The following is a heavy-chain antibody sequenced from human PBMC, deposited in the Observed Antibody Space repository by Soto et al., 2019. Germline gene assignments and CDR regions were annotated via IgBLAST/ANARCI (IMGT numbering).Heavy chain of an antibody. V-gene: IGHV3-9*01. D-gene: IGHD2-21*01. Sequence: GGSLRLSCEVSGFNFEDYGIHWVRQRPGKGLEWVSGINWNSRSVAYADSVKGRFTISRDNAKSSLYLQMNSLGVEDTAFYYCAKDSFYRGGYFYALDVWGQGTTVTVSS. CDR1: GFNFEDYG. CDR3: AKDSFYRGGYFYALDV. CDR2: INWNSRSV. J-gene: IGHJ6*02.